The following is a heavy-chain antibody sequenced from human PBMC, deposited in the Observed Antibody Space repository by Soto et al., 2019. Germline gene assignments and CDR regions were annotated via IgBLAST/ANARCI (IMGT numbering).Heavy chain of an antibody. J-gene: IGHJ3*02. CDR2: IYWDDDK. Sequence: QITLKESGPTLVKPTQTLTLTCTFSGFSLSTSGVGVGWIRQPPGKALEWLALIYWDDDKRYSPSLKSRLTITKDTSKNPVVLTMTNMDPVDTATYYCARRYYDIWTGYYVDAFDIWGQGTMVTVSS. D-gene: IGHD3-9*01. V-gene: IGHV2-5*02. CDR1: GFSLSTSGVG. CDR3: ARRYYDIWTGYYVDAFDI.